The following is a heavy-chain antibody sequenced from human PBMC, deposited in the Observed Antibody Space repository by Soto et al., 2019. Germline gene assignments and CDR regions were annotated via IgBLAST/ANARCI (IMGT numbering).Heavy chain of an antibody. CDR2: VSGAASHT. Sequence: PGGSLRLSCAGSGFTPTTTPLSWVRQPPGKGLEWVATVSGAASHTYYVDSVRGRFFISRDNSKNTVTLQMNNLTVDDTAVYYCATSFRNFDNWGQGTRVTVSS. J-gene: IGHJ4*02. CDR3: ATSFRNFDN. V-gene: IGHV3-23*01. CDR1: GFTPTTTP.